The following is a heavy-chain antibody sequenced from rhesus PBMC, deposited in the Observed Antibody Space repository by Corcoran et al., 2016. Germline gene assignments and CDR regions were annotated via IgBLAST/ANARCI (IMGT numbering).Heavy chain of an antibody. V-gene: IGHV3S16*01. Sequence: EVQLVESGGGLVQPGGSLRLSCAASGFTFSDYYMSWVRQAPGKGLEWVSTISSASSYIYYATSVKGRFTISRDTAKNSLSLQMNSLKTEDTAVYYCTSGADGSWDAFDFWGQGLRVTVSS. D-gene: IGHD6-25*01. CDR1: GFTFSDYY. J-gene: IGHJ3*01. CDR3: TSGADGSWDAFDF. CDR2: ISSASSYI.